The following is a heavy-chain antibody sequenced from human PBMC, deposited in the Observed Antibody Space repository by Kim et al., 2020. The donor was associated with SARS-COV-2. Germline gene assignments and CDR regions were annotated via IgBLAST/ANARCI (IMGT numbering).Heavy chain of an antibody. CDR1: GGSIRRYY. CDR3: SSGGYNTGCFTWFDS. V-gene: IGHV4-4*08. J-gene: IGHJ5*02. CDR2: IYTSGNT. D-gene: IGHD3-10*01. Sequence: SETLSLTCIASGGSIRRYYWSWIRQSPGKGLEWIGYIYTSGNTNYNPSLKSRVNISVDTSKNQFSLNLKSVIAADTAVYYCSSGGYNTGCFTWFDSWGQG.